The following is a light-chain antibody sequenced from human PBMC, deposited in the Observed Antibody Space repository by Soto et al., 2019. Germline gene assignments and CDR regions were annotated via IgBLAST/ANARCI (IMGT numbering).Light chain of an antibody. J-gene: IGLJ3*02. CDR1: SSNIGTNT. CDR2: INN. Sequence: QSVLTQPPSASGAPGQRVTISCSGSSSNIGTNTVNWYQQLPGTAPKLLIYINNQRPSGVPDRFSGSKSGTSASLAISGLQTEDEADYYCATWDDSLTGRVFGGGTKLTVL. V-gene: IGLV1-44*01. CDR3: ATWDDSLTGRV.